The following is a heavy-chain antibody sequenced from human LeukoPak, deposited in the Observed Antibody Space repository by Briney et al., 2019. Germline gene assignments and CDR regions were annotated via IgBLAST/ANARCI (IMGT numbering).Heavy chain of an antibody. V-gene: IGHV4-34*01. CDR1: GGSFSGYY. CDR3: ARRRNYDILTGYQARGSKFDP. Sequence: SETLSLTCAVYGGSFSGYYWSWIRQPPGKGLEWIGEINHSGGTNYNPSLKSRVTISVDTSKNQFSLKLSSVTAADTAVYYCARRRNYDILTGYQARGSKFDPWGQGTHVTVSS. CDR2: INHSGGT. D-gene: IGHD3-9*01. J-gene: IGHJ5*02.